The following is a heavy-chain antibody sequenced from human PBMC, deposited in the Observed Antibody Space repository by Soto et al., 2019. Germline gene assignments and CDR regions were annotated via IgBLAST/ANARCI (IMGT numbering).Heavy chain of an antibody. V-gene: IGHV1-2*02. CDR2: INPDSGGT. J-gene: IGHJ5*02. Sequence: QVQLVQSGAEVKKPGASVKVSCKASGYTFTGYYMHWVRQAPGQGLEWMGWINPDSGGTNYAQKCQGRVTMTRDTSISTAYMELSRLRSDDTAVYYCAIEGFAVPAAMHPGAGVLNQNWFDPWGQGTLVTVSS. CDR1: GYTFTGYY. CDR3: AIEGFAVPAAMHPGAGVLNQNWFDP. D-gene: IGHD2-2*01.